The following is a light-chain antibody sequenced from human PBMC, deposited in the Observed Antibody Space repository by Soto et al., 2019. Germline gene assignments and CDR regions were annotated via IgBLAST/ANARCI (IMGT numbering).Light chain of an antibody. J-gene: IGLJ3*02. CDR2: QVS. Sequence: QSALTRSASVSGSPGQSITISCTGTSSDITSCNYVSWYQQHPGKAPKLIIYQVSRRPSGVSSRFSGSKSGNTASLTISGLQSEDEADYFCSSCTTSTTLVFGGGTKLTVL. CDR3: SSCTTSTTLV. CDR1: SSDITSCNY. V-gene: IGLV2-14*01.